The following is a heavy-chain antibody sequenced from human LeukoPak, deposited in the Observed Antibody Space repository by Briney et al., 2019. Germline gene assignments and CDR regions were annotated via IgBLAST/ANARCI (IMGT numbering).Heavy chain of an antibody. D-gene: IGHD3-3*01. CDR3: ARDVLYVFQRMDV. J-gene: IGHJ6*02. V-gene: IGHV3-30-3*01. Sequence: GGSLRLSCAASGSTFSSYAMHWVRQAPGKGLEWVAVISYDGSNKYYADSVKGRFTISRDNSKNTLYLQMNSLRAEDTAVYYCARDVLYVFQRMDVWGQGTTVTVSS. CDR2: ISYDGSNK. CDR1: GSTFSSYA.